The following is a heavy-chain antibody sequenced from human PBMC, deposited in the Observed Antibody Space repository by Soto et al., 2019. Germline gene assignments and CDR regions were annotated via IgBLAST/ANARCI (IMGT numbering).Heavy chain of an antibody. D-gene: IGHD6-19*01. J-gene: IGHJ4*02. CDR3: ARTYIAVAGTGDYFDY. V-gene: IGHV4-34*01. CDR2: INHSGST. Sequence: PSDTLSLTCAVYGGSFSCYYWSWIRQPPGKGLEWIGEINHSGSTNYNPSLKSRVTISVDTSKNQFSLKLSSVIAADTAVYYCARTYIAVAGTGDYFDYWGQGTLVTISS. CDR1: GGSFSCYY.